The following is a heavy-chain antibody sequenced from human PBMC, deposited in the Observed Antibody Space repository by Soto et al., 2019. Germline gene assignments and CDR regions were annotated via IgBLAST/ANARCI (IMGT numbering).Heavy chain of an antibody. CDR2: IYYSGST. CDR1: GGSISSYY. Sequence: SETLSLTCTVSGGSISSYYWSWIRQPPGKGLEWIGYIYYSGSTNYNPSLKSRVTISVDTSKNQFSLKLSSVTAADTAVYYCARDSAAGFTNWGQGTLVTVSS. V-gene: IGHV4-59*12. J-gene: IGHJ4*02. D-gene: IGHD6-13*01. CDR3: ARDSAAGFTN.